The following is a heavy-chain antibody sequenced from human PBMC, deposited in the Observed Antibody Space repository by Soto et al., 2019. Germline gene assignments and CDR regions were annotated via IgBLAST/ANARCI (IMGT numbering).Heavy chain of an antibody. CDR2: IITNGGST. CDR3: VKGEYYYDSSGYYPFDY. Sequence: GGSLRLSCSASGFTFSSYAMHWVRQAPGKGLEYVSSIITNGGSTHYADSVKGRFTISRDNSKNTQYLQMSSLRADDTAVYYCVKGEYYYDSSGYYPFDYWGQGTLVTVSS. J-gene: IGHJ4*02. CDR1: GFTFSSYA. D-gene: IGHD3-22*01. V-gene: IGHV3-64D*06.